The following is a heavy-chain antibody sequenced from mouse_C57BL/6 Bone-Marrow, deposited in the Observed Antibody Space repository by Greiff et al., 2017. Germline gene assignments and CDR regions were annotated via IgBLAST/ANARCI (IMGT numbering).Heavy chain of an antibody. D-gene: IGHD2-5*01. CDR1: GYTFTSYG. J-gene: IGHJ3*01. Sequence: QVQLKQSGAELARPGASVELSCKASGYTFTSYGISWVKQRTGQGLEWIGEIYPRSGNTYYNEKFKGKATLTADKSSSTAYMELRSLTSEDSAVYFCARHYSNLAWFAYWGQGTLVTVSA. CDR2: IYPRSGNT. V-gene: IGHV1-81*01. CDR3: ARHYSNLAWFAY.